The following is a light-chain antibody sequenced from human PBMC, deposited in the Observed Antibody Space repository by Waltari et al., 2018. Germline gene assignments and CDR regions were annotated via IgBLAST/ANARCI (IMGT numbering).Light chain of an antibody. J-gene: IGKJ1*01. Sequence: EVVLTQSPGTLSLHQGERATVYCRASQSVSSRYFAWYQQKAGQAPRLLIHGASNRATGVPDRFSGRGSGTDFTLTINRLEPQDSAVYYCQQYGSLTWTFGQGTTVEIK. CDR3: QQYGSLTWT. V-gene: IGKV3-20*01. CDR1: QSVSSRY. CDR2: GAS.